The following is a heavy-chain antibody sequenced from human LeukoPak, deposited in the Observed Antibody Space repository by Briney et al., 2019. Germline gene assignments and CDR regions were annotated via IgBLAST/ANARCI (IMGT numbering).Heavy chain of an antibody. Sequence: PGGSLRLSCAASGFTVSSNYMSWVRQAPGKGLEWVSVIYTDGSSYYADSVKGRFTISRDNSRNTLDLQMNSLRAEDTAVYHCARGGPIRGVIPGYYYYGLDVWGQGTTVTVSS. CDR1: GFTVSSNY. D-gene: IGHD3-10*01. V-gene: IGHV3-66*01. CDR3: ARGGPIRGVIPGYYYYGLDV. J-gene: IGHJ6*02. CDR2: IYTDGSS.